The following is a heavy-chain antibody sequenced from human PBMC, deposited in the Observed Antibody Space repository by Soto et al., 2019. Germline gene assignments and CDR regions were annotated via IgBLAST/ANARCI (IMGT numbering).Heavy chain of an antibody. D-gene: IGHD3-3*01. Sequence: SETLSLTCAVSGYSISSGYNWGWIRQPPGKGLEWIGSIYHSGSTYYNPSLKSRVTISVDTSKNQFSLKLSSVTAADTAVYYCAAEKVWSGYTNWFDPWGQGTLVTVSS. J-gene: IGHJ5*02. CDR2: IYHSGST. CDR3: AAEKVWSGYTNWFDP. CDR1: GYSISSGYN. V-gene: IGHV4-38-2*01.